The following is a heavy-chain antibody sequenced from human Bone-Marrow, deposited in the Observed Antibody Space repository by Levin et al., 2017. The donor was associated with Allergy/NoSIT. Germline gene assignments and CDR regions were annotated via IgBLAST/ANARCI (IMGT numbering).Heavy chain of an antibody. J-gene: IGHJ5*02. CDR2: ITSSSSYI. Sequence: GESLKISCAASGFTFSTYTMNWVRQAPGKGLDWVSSITSSSSYIYYADSVKGRFTISRDNAKNSLYLQMNSLRVEDTAVYYCARGLKYSGLPWGQGTLVTVSS. CDR3: ARGLKYSGLP. CDR1: GFTFSTYT. V-gene: IGHV3-21*01. D-gene: IGHD5-12*01.